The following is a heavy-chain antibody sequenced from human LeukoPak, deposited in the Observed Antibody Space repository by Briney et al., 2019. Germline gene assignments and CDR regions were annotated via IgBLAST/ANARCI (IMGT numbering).Heavy chain of an antibody. J-gene: IGHJ4*02. CDR2: IIPILGIA. CDR1: GGTFSSYA. CDR3: ARSGSRDGYRNANFDY. Sequence: SVKVSCKASGGTFSSYAISWVRQAPGQGLEWMGRIIPILGIANYAQKFQGRVTITADKSTSTAYMELSSLRSEDTAVYYCARSGSRDGYRNANFDYWGQGTLVTVSS. V-gene: IGHV1-69*04. D-gene: IGHD4-4*01.